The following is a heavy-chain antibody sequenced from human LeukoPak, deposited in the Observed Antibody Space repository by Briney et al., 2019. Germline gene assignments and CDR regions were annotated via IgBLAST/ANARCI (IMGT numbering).Heavy chain of an antibody. CDR1: GFTFTNYA. J-gene: IGHJ4*02. CDR3: TKGVNSGSIDY. Sequence: PGGSLILSCSASGFTFTNYAMSWVRQASGKGLEWVSSISGSGGSTYYAASVRGRFTISRDNSKNTLSLQMNSLRGEDTALYYCTKGVNSGSIDYWGQGTLVTVSS. CDR2: ISGSGGST. D-gene: IGHD6-19*01. V-gene: IGHV3-23*01.